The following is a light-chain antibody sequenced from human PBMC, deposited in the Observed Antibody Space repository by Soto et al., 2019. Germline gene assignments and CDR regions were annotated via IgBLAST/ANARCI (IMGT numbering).Light chain of an antibody. CDR2: DAS. CDR1: QSIGSY. Sequence: ETVLTQSPATLSLSPGERATLSCRASQSIGSYLAWYQQKPGQAPRLLIYDASNRATGIPARFSGSGSGTDFTLTIRSLEPEDSAVYYCLQRRHWPPITFGQGTRLEIK. J-gene: IGKJ5*01. V-gene: IGKV3-11*01. CDR3: LQRRHWPPIT.